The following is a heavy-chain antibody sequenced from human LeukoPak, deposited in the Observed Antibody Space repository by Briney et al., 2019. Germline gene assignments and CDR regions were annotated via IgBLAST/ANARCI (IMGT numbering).Heavy chain of an antibody. CDR3: AIAPTGGIEWQLLK. J-gene: IGHJ4*02. V-gene: IGHV3-30-3*01. Sequence: PGGSLRLSCAASGFTFSSYAMHWVRQAPGKGLEWVAVISYDGSNKYYADSVKGRFTISRDNAKNSLYLQMNSLRAEDTAVYYCAIAPTGGIEWQLLKWGQGTLVTVSS. CDR1: GFTFSSYA. D-gene: IGHD2-15*01. CDR2: ISYDGSNK.